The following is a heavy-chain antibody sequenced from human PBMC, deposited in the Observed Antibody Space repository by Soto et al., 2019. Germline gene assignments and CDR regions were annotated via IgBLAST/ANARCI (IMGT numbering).Heavy chain of an antibody. CDR1: GDTFTNFD. CDR3: ARYIFGQGFKA. J-gene: IGHJ5*02. CDR2: MRADSGHS. V-gene: IGHV1-8*01. Sequence: QVQLVQPGTEVRKPGASVKVSCETSGDTFTNFDLNWVRQASGQRLEWIGWMRADSGHSGHARKFQGRVSMTRDTSRRTAYMELSSLRAEDTAVYYCARYIFGQGFKAWGQGTLVFVSS. D-gene: IGHD3-3*02.